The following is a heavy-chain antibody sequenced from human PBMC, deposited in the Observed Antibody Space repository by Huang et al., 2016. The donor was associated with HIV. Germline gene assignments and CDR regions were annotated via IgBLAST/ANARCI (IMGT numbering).Heavy chain of an antibody. J-gene: IGHJ4*02. D-gene: IGHD3-22*01. V-gene: IGHV1-69*13. CDR2: IIPIVGTA. Sequence: QVQLVQSGAEVKKPGSSVKVSCKASGGTFSSYAISWVRQAPGQGLEWMGGIIPIVGTANDAKKFQGRVTITADESTSTAYMELSSLRSEDTAVYYCARARGYYDSSVSYYFDYWGQGTLVTVSS. CDR1: GGTFSSYA. CDR3: ARARGYYDSSVSYYFDY.